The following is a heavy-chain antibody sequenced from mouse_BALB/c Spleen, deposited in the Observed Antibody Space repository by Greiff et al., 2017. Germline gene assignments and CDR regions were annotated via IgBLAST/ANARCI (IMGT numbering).Heavy chain of an antibody. CDR1: GYTFTSYY. Sequence: QVQLQQSGAELVKPGASVKLSCKASGYTFTSYYMYWVKQRPGQGLEWIGEINPSNGGTNFNEKFKSKATLTVDKSSSTAYMQLSSLTSEDSAVYYCTRKTTMITTYAMDYWGQGTSVTVSS. CDR2: INPSNGGT. V-gene: IGHV1S81*02. D-gene: IGHD2-4*01. J-gene: IGHJ4*01. CDR3: TRKTTMITTYAMDY.